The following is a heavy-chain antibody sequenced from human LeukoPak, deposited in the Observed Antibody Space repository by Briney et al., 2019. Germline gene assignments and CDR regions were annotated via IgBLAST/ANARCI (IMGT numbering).Heavy chain of an antibody. CDR2: IYYSGST. V-gene: IGHV4-39*01. Sequence: SETLSLTCTVSGDSISSSISYWGWIRQSPGKGLEWIGSIYYSGSTHYNPSLKSRVFISVDTSKNQFSLKLSSVTAADTAVYYCARNHTHEGYGYYFDYWGQGTLITVSS. CDR1: GDSISSSISY. CDR3: ARNHTHEGYGYYFDY. D-gene: IGHD5-18*01. J-gene: IGHJ4*02.